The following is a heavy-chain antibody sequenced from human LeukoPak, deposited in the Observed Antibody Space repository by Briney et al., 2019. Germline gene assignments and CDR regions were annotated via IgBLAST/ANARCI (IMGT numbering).Heavy chain of an antibody. J-gene: IGHJ4*02. V-gene: IGHV4-59*01. Sequence: SETLSLTCTVSGGSISTYYWSWIRQPPGKGLEWLAYISHSGSTNFNPSLKSRVTISVDTSMNQFSLKLSSVAAADTAVYYCARESDYYDSSGYFDYWGQGTLVTVSS. CDR3: ARESDYYDSSGYFDY. D-gene: IGHD3-22*01. CDR1: GGSISTYY. CDR2: ISHSGST.